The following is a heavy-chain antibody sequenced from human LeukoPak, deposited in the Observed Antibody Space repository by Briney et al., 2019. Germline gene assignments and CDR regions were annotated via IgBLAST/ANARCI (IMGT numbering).Heavy chain of an antibody. CDR1: GYFISSGYY. V-gene: IGHV4-38-2*01. Sequence: SETLSLTCAVSGYFISSGYYWGWIRQPPGKGLEWIGSIYHSGSTYYNPSLKSRVTISVDTSKNQFSLKLSSVTAADTAVYYCARRLVVVPAAFDYWGQGTLVTVSS. J-gene: IGHJ4*02. D-gene: IGHD2-2*01. CDR3: ARRLVVVPAAFDY. CDR2: IYHSGST.